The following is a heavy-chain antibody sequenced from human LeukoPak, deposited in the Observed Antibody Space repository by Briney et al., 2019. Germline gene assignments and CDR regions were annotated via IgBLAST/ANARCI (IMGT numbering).Heavy chain of an antibody. CDR1: GGSISSYY. D-gene: IGHD6-13*01. CDR2: IYYSGST. Sequence: SETLSLTCTVSGGSISSYYWSWIRQPPGKGLEWIGYIYYSGSTNYNPSLKSRLTISVDTSKNQFSLKLSSVTAADTAVYYCARSSSSWFDFDYWGQGTLVTVSS. V-gene: IGHV4-59*01. CDR3: ARSSSSWFDFDY. J-gene: IGHJ4*02.